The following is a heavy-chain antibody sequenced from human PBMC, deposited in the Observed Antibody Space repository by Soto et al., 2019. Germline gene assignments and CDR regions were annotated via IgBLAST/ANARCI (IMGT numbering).Heavy chain of an antibody. V-gene: IGHV3-23*01. D-gene: IGHD1-26*01. Sequence: VHLLESGGGLVQPGGSLRLSCAVSGFTINSHAMGWVRQAPGKGLEWLSAIGPRGRDTYYADSVKGRFSISRDNSKNTVSLQMYSLRADDTAVYYCAILGGTYYAFDFWGQGTLVTVS. CDR1: GFTINSHA. J-gene: IGHJ3*01. CDR3: AILGGTYYAFDF. CDR2: IGPRGRDT.